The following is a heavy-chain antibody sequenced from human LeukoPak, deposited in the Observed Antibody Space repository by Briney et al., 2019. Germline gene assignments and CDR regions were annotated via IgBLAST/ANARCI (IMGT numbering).Heavy chain of an antibody. V-gene: IGHV3-23*01. J-gene: IGHJ4*02. CDR2: ISGSGGST. CDR1: GFTFSSYA. CDR3: ATDPNLGYCSSTSCSTADY. Sequence: PGGSLRLSCAASGFTFSSYAMGWVRQAPGKGLEWVSAISGSGGSTYYADSVKGRFTISRDNSKNTLYLQMNSLRAEDTAVYYCATDPNLGYCSSTSCSTADYWGQGTLVTVSS. D-gene: IGHD2-2*01.